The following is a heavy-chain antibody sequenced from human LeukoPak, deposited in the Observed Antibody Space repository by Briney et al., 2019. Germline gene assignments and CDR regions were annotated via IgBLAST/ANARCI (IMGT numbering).Heavy chain of an antibody. D-gene: IGHD5-24*01. CDR2: IDEDGGEK. J-gene: IGHJ4*02. Sequence: GGSLRLSCAASGITFRRHWMSWVRQAPGKGLEWVANIDEDGGEKNYVDSVKGRFTISRDNAKNSWYLQMNSLRTEDAAMYYCAPEPSDDVESWGQGILVTVSS. CDR1: GITFRRHW. CDR3: APEPSDDVES. V-gene: IGHV3-7*01.